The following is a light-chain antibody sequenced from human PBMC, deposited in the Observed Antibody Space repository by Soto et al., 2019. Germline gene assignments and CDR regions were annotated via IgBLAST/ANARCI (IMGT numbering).Light chain of an antibody. CDR3: QQYGSSQT. V-gene: IGKV3-20*01. CDR1: QSVSSSY. Sequence: EIVLTQSPGTLSLSPGERATLSSRASQSVSSSYLAWYQQKPGQAPRLLIYGASSRATGIPDRFSGSGSGTDFTLTTRRLEPEDFAVYYCQQYGSSQTFGQGTKVDIK. CDR2: GAS. J-gene: IGKJ1*01.